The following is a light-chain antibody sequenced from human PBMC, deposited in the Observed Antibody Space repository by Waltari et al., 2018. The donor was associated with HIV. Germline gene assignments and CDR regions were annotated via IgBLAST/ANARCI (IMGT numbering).Light chain of an antibody. Sequence: AIQLTQSPSSLSASVGDRVTITCRASQDISRALAWYQQKPGKPPKLLIHDASILETGVPSKFSGSGAGADFTLTISSLQPEDFATYYCQQFNSYPLTFGAGTKVEIK. CDR3: QQFNSYPLT. J-gene: IGKJ4*01. V-gene: IGKV1-13*02. CDR1: QDISRA. CDR2: DAS.